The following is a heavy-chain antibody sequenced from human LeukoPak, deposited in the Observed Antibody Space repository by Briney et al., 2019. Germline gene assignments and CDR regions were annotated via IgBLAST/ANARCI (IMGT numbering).Heavy chain of an antibody. CDR1: GYTFTSYD. Sequence: ASVKVSCKASGYTFTSYDINWVRQATGQGLEWMGWMNPNSGNTGYAHKFQGRVTMTRNTSISTAYMELSSLRSEDTAVYYCARSTGYYYDSRNDYWGQGTLVTVSS. J-gene: IGHJ4*02. CDR2: MNPNSGNT. CDR3: ARSTGYYYDSRNDY. D-gene: IGHD3-22*01. V-gene: IGHV1-8*01.